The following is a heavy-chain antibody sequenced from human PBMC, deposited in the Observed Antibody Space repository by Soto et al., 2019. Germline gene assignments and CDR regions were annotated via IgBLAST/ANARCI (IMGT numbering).Heavy chain of an antibody. V-gene: IGHV4-39*01. D-gene: IGHD2-21*02. J-gene: IGHJ4*02. Sequence: LSLTCIVSGESISSSSYYWGWIRQPPGKGLEWIGSIYYSGRTYYSPSFKSRVTISIDTSKNQFSLKLSSVTATDTAVYYCARQRTTVVTQAYFDHWGQGALVTVSS. CDR2: IYYSGRT. CDR3: ARQRTTVVTQAYFDH. CDR1: GESISSSSYY.